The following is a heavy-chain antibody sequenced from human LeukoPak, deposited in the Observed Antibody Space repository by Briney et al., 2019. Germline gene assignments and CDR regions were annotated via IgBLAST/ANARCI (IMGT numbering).Heavy chain of an antibody. Sequence: SVKVSCKASGFAFITSAIQWVQQGRGQPLEWIGGIVVGTGKTSDSQQFQGRVTITTDMSTSTAYMELSSLRFEDTAVYYCAADLGGDTIPGGYGLDVWGQGTTVTVSS. CDR1: GFAFITSA. D-gene: IGHD3-3*01. CDR3: AADLGGDTIPGGYGLDV. J-gene: IGHJ6*02. V-gene: IGHV1-58*02. CDR2: IVVGTGKT.